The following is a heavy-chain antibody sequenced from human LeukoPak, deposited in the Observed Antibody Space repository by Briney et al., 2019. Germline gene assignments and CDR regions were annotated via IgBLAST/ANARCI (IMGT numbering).Heavy chain of an antibody. V-gene: IGHV3-30*02. CDR1: GFTFSGYG. J-gene: IGHJ3*02. D-gene: IGHD1-1*01. CDR2: IRYDGSNK. Sequence: GGSLRLSCAASGFTFSGYGMHWVRQAPGKGLEWVAFIRYDGSNKYYADSVKGRFTISRDNSKNTLYLQMNSLRAEDTAVYYCAKDLRRGYLGDAFDIWGQGTMVTVSS. CDR3: AKDLRRGYLGDAFDI.